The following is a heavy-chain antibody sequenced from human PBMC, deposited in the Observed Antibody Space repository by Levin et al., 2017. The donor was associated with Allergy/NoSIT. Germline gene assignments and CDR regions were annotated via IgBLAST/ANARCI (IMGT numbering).Heavy chain of an antibody. J-gene: IGHJ6*02. CDR3: ARQITGTTGSLGMDV. D-gene: IGHD1-7*01. CDR1: GFTFSSYA. V-gene: IGHV3-30-3*01. CDR2: ISYDGSNK. Sequence: GGSLRLSCAASGFTFSSYAMHWVRQAPGKGLEWVAVISYDGSNKYYADSVKGRFTISRDNSKNTLYLQMNSLRAEDTAVYYCARQITGTTGSLGMDVWGQGTTVTVSS.